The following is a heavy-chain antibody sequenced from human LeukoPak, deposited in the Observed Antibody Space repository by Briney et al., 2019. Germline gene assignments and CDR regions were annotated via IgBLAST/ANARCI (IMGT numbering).Heavy chain of an antibody. Sequence: GASVKVSCKASGYTFTGYYMHWVRQAPGQGLEWMGWINPNSGGTNYAQKFQGRVTMTRDTSISTAYMELSRLRSDDTAVYYCASGWLGYCSSTSCGYYYYGMDVWGQGTTVTVSS. CDR2: INPNSGGT. CDR3: ASGWLGYCSSTSCGYYYYGMDV. V-gene: IGHV1-2*02. D-gene: IGHD2-2*01. J-gene: IGHJ6*02. CDR1: GYTFTGYY.